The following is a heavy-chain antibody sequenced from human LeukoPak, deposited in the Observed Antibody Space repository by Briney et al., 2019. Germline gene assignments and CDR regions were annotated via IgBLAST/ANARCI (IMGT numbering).Heavy chain of an antibody. V-gene: IGHV1-2*02. CDR1: GYTFTSNY. CDR3: ARGGDYYDSSGYYDGAFDI. D-gene: IGHD3-22*01. Sequence: GASVKVSCKAFGYTFTSNYMHWVRQAPGQGLEWMGWINPKSGGTNYAQKFQGRVTMTRDTSINTAYMELSRLRSGDTAVYYCARGGDYYDSSGYYDGAFDIWGQGTMVTVSS. CDR2: INPKSGGT. J-gene: IGHJ3*02.